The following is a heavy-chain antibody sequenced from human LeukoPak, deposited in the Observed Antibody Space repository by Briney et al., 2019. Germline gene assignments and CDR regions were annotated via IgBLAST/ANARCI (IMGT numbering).Heavy chain of an antibody. CDR2: MTPRNGNT. D-gene: IGHD3-10*01. CDR1: GYTFTNLD. Sequence: ASVEVSCKTSGYTFTNLDINWVRQATGQGLEWMGWMTPRNGNTGYAQKFQGRVTMTRDTSISTAYMELSSLTSEDTAVYYCARGVDAGVDYWGQGTLVTVSS. CDR3: ARGVDAGVDY. J-gene: IGHJ4*02. V-gene: IGHV1-8*01.